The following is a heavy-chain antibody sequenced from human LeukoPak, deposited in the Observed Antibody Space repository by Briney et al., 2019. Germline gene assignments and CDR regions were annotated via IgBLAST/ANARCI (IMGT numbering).Heavy chain of an antibody. V-gene: IGHV3-48*03. D-gene: IGHD3-22*01. Sequence: PGGSLRLSCAASGFTFSSYEMNWVRQAPGKGLEWGSYISSSGSTIYYADSVKGRFTISRDNAKNSLYLQMNSLRAEDTAVYYCARDDYYDSSGYSPYQTFDYWGQGNLVTVSS. CDR2: ISSSGSTI. J-gene: IGHJ4*02. CDR3: ARDDYYDSSGYSPYQTFDY. CDR1: GFTFSSYE.